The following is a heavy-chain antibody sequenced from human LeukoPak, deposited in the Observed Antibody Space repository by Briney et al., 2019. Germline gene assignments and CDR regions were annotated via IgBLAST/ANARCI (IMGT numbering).Heavy chain of an antibody. D-gene: IGHD3-3*01. J-gene: IGHJ4*02. V-gene: IGHV3-48*03. CDR1: GLTFSIFK. Sequence: GGSLRLSCAVSGLTFSIFKMNWVRQAPGKGLEWVSYSSDSGRTTFYADSVKGRFTISRDNAKNSLYLQMSSLRVEDTAVYYCASWAGNTQSDSWSGPFDYWGEGTLVTVSS. CDR3: ASWAGNTQSDSWSGPFDY. CDR2: SSDSGRTT.